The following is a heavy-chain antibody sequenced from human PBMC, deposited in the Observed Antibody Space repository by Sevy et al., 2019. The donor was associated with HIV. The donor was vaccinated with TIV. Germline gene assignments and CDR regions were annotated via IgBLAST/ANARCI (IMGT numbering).Heavy chain of an antibody. D-gene: IGHD3-3*01. Sequence: SETLSLTCTVSGGSISSGSYYWSWIRQPAGKGLQWIGRIYTSGSTNYNPSLKSRVTMSVDTSKNQFSLKLSSVTAADTAVYYCARDPDYDFWSGYYTGPPLWGQGTLVTVSS. V-gene: IGHV4-61*02. CDR2: IYTSGST. CDR3: ARDPDYDFWSGYYTGPPL. J-gene: IGHJ4*02. CDR1: GGSISSGSYY.